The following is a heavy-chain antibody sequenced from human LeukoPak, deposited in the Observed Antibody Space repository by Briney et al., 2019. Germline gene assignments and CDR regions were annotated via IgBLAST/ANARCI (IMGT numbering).Heavy chain of an antibody. CDR2: ISSSSSYI. J-gene: IGHJ5*02. CDR3: ARDPSSGWYLKGWFDP. Sequence: GGSLRLSCAPSGFTFTSYSMNWVRQAPGKGLEWVSSISSSSSYIYYADSVKGRFTISRDNAKNSLYLQMNSLRAEDTAVYYCARDPSSGWYLKGWFDPWGQGTLVTVSS. CDR1: GFTFTSYS. V-gene: IGHV3-21*01. D-gene: IGHD6-19*01.